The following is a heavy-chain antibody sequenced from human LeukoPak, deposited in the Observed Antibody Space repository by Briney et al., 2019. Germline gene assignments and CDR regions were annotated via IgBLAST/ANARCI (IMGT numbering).Heavy chain of an antibody. CDR1: GGSISSGGYF. V-gene: IGHV4-31*03. J-gene: IGHJ4*02. Sequence: PSETLSLTCTVSGGSISSGGYFWSWIRQHPGKGLEWIGSISSSGSTLYSPSLKRRVTISVDTSKSQFSLNLSSVTAADTAVYYCARADNLNAFDYWGQGTRVTVSS. CDR3: ARADNLNAFDY. CDR2: ISSSGST. D-gene: IGHD1-1*01.